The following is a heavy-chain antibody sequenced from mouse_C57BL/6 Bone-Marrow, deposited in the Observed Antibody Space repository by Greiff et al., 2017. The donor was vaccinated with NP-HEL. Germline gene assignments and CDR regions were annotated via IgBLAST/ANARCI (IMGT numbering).Heavy chain of an antibody. CDR1: GFTFTDYY. V-gene: IGHV7-3*01. J-gene: IGHJ3*01. CDR2: IRNKANGYTT. CDR3: ARLGDMAY. D-gene: IGHD3-3*01. Sequence: EVQRVESGGGLVQPGGSLSLSCAASGFTFTDYYMSWVRQPPGKALEWLGFIRNKANGYTTEYSASVKGRFTISRDNSQSILYLQMNALRAEDSATYYCARLGDMAYWGQGTLVTVSA.